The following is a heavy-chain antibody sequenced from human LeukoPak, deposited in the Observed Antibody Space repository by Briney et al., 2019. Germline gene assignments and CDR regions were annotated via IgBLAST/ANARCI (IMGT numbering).Heavy chain of an antibody. Sequence: PSETLSLTCAVYGGSFSGYYWSWIRQPPGKGLEWIGEINHSGSTNYNPSLKSRVTISVDTSKNQFSLKLSSVTAADTAVYYCARYKVATIPYYFDYWGQGTLVTVSS. V-gene: IGHV4-34*01. CDR2: INHSGST. CDR1: GGSFSGYY. CDR3: ARYKVATIPYYFDY. D-gene: IGHD5-24*01. J-gene: IGHJ4*02.